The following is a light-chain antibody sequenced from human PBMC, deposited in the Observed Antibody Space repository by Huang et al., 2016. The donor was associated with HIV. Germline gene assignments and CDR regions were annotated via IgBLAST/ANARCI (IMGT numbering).Light chain of an antibody. CDR3: QQYISYPGT. CDR2: DAS. CDR1: QSISKS. Sequence: DIQMTQSPSTLSASVGDRVTITCRASQSISKSLAWYQQKSGKAPKLRLFDASSLETGVPSRFSGSGSETEFSLTISSLQPDDFATYYCQQYISYPGTFGQGTKVEIK. V-gene: IGKV1-5*01. J-gene: IGKJ1*01.